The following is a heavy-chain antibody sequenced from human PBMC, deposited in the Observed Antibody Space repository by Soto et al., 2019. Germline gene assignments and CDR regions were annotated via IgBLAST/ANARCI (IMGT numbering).Heavy chain of an antibody. CDR1: GYTFTNYG. CDR3: VRVDGGYFDQ. J-gene: IGHJ4*02. Sequence: QVQLVQSGVEVKKPGASVKVSCNTMGYTFTNYGLSWVRQAPGEGLEWLGWLSAYNGHTKYAQKVQDRVTLTTDTSASTAYLELRSLRSDDTAVYYCVRVDGGYFDQWGQGTLVLVSS. D-gene: IGHD3-16*01. V-gene: IGHV1-18*01. CDR2: LSAYNGHT.